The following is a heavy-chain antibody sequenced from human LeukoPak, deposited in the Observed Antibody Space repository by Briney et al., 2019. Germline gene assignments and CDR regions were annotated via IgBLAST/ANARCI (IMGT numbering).Heavy chain of an antibody. Sequence: ASVKVSCKASGYTFTGYYMHWVRQAPRQGLEWMGLINPNSGGTNYAQKFQGRVTMTRDTSISTAYMELSRLRSDDTAVYYCASTGSVWFGELGAFDIWGQGTMVTVSS. D-gene: IGHD3-10*01. V-gene: IGHV1-2*02. J-gene: IGHJ3*02. CDR1: GYTFTGYY. CDR2: INPNSGGT. CDR3: ASTGSVWFGELGAFDI.